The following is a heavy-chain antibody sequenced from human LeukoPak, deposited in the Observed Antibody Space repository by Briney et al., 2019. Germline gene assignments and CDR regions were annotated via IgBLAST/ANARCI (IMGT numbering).Heavy chain of an antibody. CDR2: ISYDGSNK. J-gene: IGHJ4*02. CDR1: GFTFSSYG. V-gene: IGHV3-30*18. Sequence: PGGSLRLSCAASGFTFSSYGMHWVRQAPGKGLEWVAVISYDGSNKYYADSVKGRLTISRDNSKNTLYLQMNSLRAEDTAVYYCAKALSSGFDYWGQGTLVTVSS. CDR3: AKALSSGFDY. D-gene: IGHD6-19*01.